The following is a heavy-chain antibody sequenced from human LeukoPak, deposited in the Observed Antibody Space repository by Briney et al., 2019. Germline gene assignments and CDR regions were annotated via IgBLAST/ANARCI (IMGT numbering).Heavy chain of an antibody. D-gene: IGHD3-3*01. Sequence: PSETLSLTCAVYGGSFSGYYWSWIRQPPGKGLEWIGEINHSGSTNYNPSLKSRVTISVDTSKYQFSLKLSSVTAADTAVYYCARSAYRNYDFWSGAPPYYYMDVWGKGTTVTVSS. V-gene: IGHV4-34*01. CDR3: ARSAYRNYDFWSGAPPYYYMDV. CDR1: GGSFSGYY. CDR2: INHSGST. J-gene: IGHJ6*03.